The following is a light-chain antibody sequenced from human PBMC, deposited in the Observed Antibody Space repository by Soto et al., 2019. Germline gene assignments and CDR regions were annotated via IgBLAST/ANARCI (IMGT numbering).Light chain of an antibody. CDR3: AVWDDSLAGAV. V-gene: IGLV1-44*01. CDR2: GSN. Sequence: QSVLTQPPSASGTPGQRITISCSGSSSNIGSNPVNWYQQFPGMAPKLVIYGSNQRPSGVPDRFSGSKSGTSASLAIIGLQSEDEADYCCAVWDDSLAGAVFGGGTQLTVL. CDR1: SSNIGSNP. J-gene: IGLJ7*01.